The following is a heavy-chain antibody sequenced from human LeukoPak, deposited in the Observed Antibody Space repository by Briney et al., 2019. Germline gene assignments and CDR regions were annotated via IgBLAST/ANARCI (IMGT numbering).Heavy chain of an antibody. CDR3: ARGEARTYYYDSSGYYFHYFDY. Sequence: ASVKVSCKASGYTFTSYYMHRVRQAPGQGLEWMGIINPSGGSTSYAQKFQGRVTMTRDTSTSTVYMELSSLRSEDTAVYYCARGEARTYYYDSSGYYFHYFDYWGQGTLVTVSS. D-gene: IGHD3-22*01. V-gene: IGHV1-46*01. J-gene: IGHJ4*02. CDR1: GYTFTSYY. CDR2: INPSGGST.